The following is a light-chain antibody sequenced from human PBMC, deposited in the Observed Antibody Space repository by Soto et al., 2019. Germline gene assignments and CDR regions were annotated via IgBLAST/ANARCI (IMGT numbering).Light chain of an antibody. J-gene: IGLJ2*01. Sequence: QSALTQPPSASGSPGQSVTIPCTGTSSDVGGYNSVSWYQQHPGKVPKLMIYEVSKRPSGVPDRFSGSKSGNTASLTVSGLQAEDEADYYCSSYAGSNNLVFGGGTKLTVL. CDR3: SSYAGSNNLV. CDR1: SSDVGGYNS. V-gene: IGLV2-8*01. CDR2: EVS.